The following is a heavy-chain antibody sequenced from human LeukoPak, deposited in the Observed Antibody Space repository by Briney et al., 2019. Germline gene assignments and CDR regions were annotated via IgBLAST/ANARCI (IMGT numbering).Heavy chain of an antibody. J-gene: IGHJ6*02. Sequence: ASVKVSCKVSGYTLTELSMHWVRQAPGKGLEWMGGFDPEDGETIYAQKFQGRVTMTEDTSTDTAYMELSSLRSEDTAVYYCARDGPPVDRYYYDSSGYYYYYYGMDVWGQGTTVTVSS. V-gene: IGHV1-24*01. D-gene: IGHD3-22*01. CDR3: ARDGPPVDRYYYDSSGYYYYYYGMDV. CDR2: FDPEDGET. CDR1: GYTLTELS.